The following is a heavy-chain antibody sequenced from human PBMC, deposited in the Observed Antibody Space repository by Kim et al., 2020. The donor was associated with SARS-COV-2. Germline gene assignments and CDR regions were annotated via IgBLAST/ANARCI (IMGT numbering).Heavy chain of an antibody. CDR3: AREHFLTGDDY. J-gene: IGHJ4*02. CDR1: GFTFSSYW. V-gene: IGHV3-74*01. CDR2: INSDGSST. Sequence: GGSLRLSCAASGFTFSSYWMHWVRQAPGKGLVWVSRINSDGSSTSYADSVKGRFTISRDNAKNTLYLQMNSLRAEDTAVYYCAREHFLTGDDYWGQGTLVTVSS. D-gene: IGHD3-9*01.